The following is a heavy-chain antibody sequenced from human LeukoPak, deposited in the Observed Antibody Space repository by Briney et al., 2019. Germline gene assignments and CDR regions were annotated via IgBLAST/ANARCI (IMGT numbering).Heavy chain of an antibody. V-gene: IGHV3-23*01. D-gene: IGHD4-23*01. J-gene: IGHJ4*02. CDR2: ISGSGGST. Sequence: GGSLRLSCAASGFTFSSYAMSWVRQAPGKGLEWVSAISGSGGSTYYADSVKGRFTISRDNSKNTLYLQMNSLRAEDTAVYYCARAHYGGNSGFDYWGQGTLVTVSS. CDR3: ARAHYGGNSGFDY. CDR1: GFTFSSYA.